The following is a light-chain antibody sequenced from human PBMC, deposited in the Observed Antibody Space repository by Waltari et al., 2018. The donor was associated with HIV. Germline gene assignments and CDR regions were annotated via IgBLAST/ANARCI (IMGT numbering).Light chain of an antibody. CDR1: TSDLGIFDS. V-gene: IGLV2-14*01. CDR3: CSYTAIHTLI. CDR2: GVY. J-gene: IGLJ2*01. Sequence: QSALTQPASVSGSPGQSITISCDGTTSDLGIFDSVSWYQQHPGRAPQLMIFGVYSRPSGVSSRFSGSKSGNTASLTISGLQAEDEANYYCCSYTAIHTLIFGGGTKLTVL.